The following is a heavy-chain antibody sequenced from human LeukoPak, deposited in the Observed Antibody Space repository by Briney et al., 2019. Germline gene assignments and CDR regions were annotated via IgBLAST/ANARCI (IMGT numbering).Heavy chain of an antibody. CDR3: AKDRDYSSSGASVDY. D-gene: IGHD6-6*01. Sequence: SGGSLSLFCAASGFTFDDYAMHWVRQAPGKGMEWVSGISWNSDRIGYADSVNSRFTISRDNAKSSLYLQMNSLRAEDTALYYCAKDRDYSSSGASVDYWGQGTLVTVSS. CDR2: ISWNSDRI. CDR1: GFTFDDYA. J-gene: IGHJ4*02. V-gene: IGHV3-9*01.